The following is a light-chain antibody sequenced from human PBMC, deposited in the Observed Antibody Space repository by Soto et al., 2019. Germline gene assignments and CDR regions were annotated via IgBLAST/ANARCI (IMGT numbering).Light chain of an antibody. J-gene: IGKJ1*01. Sequence: GLSKSPAILYLSPEEIAPLSFRASQTVRNNYLAWYQQKPGQAPRLLIYDASSRATGIPDRLSGSGSGTDFTLTISRLEPEDFAVYYCQQYGSSRFGQGTKVDIK. CDR2: DAS. CDR1: QTVRNNY. CDR3: QQYGSSR. V-gene: IGKV3-20*01.